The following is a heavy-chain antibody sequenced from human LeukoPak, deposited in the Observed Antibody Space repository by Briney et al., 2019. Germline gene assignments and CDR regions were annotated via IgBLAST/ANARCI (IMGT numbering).Heavy chain of an antibody. CDR1: GFTFSSYA. V-gene: IGHV3-23*01. Sequence: TGGSLRLSCAASGFTFSSYAMSWVRQAPGKGLEWVSAITGSGYSTYYAGSVKGRFTISRDNSKNTLYLQMNSLRAEDTAVYYCAPDSLEGPVDAFDFWGQGTMVTVSS. CDR3: APDSLEGPVDAFDF. D-gene: IGHD2-15*01. CDR2: ITGSGYST. J-gene: IGHJ3*01.